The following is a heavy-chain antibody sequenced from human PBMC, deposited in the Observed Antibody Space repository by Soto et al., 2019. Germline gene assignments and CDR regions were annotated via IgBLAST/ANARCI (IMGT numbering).Heavy chain of an antibody. CDR1: GGTFSSYA. CDR3: ARDPYSSSWYYYYGMDV. Sequence: SVKVSCKASGGTFSSYAISWVRQAPGQGLEWIGGIIPIFGTENYAQKFQGRVTITADESTSTAYMELSSLRSEDTAVYYCARDPYSSSWYYYYGMDVWGQGTTVTVSS. D-gene: IGHD6-13*01. CDR2: IIPIFGTE. J-gene: IGHJ6*02. V-gene: IGHV1-69*13.